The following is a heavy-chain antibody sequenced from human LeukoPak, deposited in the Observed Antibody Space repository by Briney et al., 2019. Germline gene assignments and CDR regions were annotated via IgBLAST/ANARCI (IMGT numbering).Heavy chain of an antibody. Sequence: ASVKVSCKASGYTFTSYGISWVRQAPGQGLEWMGWISAYNGNTNYAQKLQGRVTMTTDTSTSTAYMELRSPRSDDTAVYYCAREKGIVGATTVAFDIWGQGTMVTVSS. CDR1: GYTFTSYG. D-gene: IGHD1-26*01. CDR2: ISAYNGNT. V-gene: IGHV1-18*01. CDR3: AREKGIVGATTVAFDI. J-gene: IGHJ3*02.